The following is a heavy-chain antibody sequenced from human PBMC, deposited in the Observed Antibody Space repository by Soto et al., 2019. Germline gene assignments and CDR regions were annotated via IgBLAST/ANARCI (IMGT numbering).Heavy chain of an antibody. Sequence: EASVKVSCKPSGGTFSSYAVNWVRQAPGQGLEWMGTIIPVSGTARYAQKFQGRVTIIADESTSTAYMELSSLRSEDTAVYYCAGSYNYDSSGYYYTNGMDVWGQGTTVTVSS. CDR2: IIPVSGTA. J-gene: IGHJ6*02. D-gene: IGHD3-22*01. V-gene: IGHV1-69*13. CDR1: GGTFSSYA. CDR3: AGSYNYDSSGYYYTNGMDV.